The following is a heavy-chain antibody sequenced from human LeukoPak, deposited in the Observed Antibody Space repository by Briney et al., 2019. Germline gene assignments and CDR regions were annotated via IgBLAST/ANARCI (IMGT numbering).Heavy chain of an antibody. CDR3: ARGHRNYVWGSYRPFDY. CDR2: INHSGNT. Sequence: SETLSLTCAVYGGSFSGYYWSWIRQPPGKGLEWIGEINHSGNTNYNPSLKSRVTISVDTSKNQFSLKLSSVTAADTAVYYCARGHRNYVWGSYRPFDYWGQGTLVTVSS. V-gene: IGHV4-34*01. J-gene: IGHJ4*02. CDR1: GGSFSGYY. D-gene: IGHD3-16*02.